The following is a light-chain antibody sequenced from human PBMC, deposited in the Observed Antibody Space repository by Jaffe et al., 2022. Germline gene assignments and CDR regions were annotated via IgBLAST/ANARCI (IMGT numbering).Light chain of an antibody. CDR2: IAS. V-gene: IGKV1-39*01. CDR1: QSIKNY. Sequence: IQMTQSPSSLSASVGDRVTITCRASQSIKNYLNWYQQKPGKAPNLLIYIASNLQSGVPSRFSGSGSGTDFTLTISSLQPEDFATYYCQQTYSTPYSFGQGTRLEIK. J-gene: IGKJ2*01. CDR3: QQTYSTPYS.